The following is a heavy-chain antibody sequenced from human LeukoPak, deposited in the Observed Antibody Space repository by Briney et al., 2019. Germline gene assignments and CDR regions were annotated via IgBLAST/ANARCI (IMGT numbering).Heavy chain of an antibody. CDR3: ARERSGWFFSN. CDR1: GFTFSNFA. D-gene: IGHD6-19*01. J-gene: IGHJ4*02. Sequence: GGSLRLSCAASGFTFSNFAMTWVRQAPGKGLEWVSAITGSGGNTYYADSVKGRFIISRDNSKNTVHLQMNSLRSDDTAVYYCARERSGWFFSNWGQGTLVTVSS. V-gene: IGHV3-23*01. CDR2: ITGSGGNT.